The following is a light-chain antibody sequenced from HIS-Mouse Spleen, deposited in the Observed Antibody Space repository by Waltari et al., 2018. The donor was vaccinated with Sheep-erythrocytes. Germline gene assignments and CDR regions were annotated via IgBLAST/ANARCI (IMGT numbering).Light chain of an antibody. J-gene: IGLJ1*01. CDR3: QVWDSSSDHPYV. CDR2: DDS. CDR1: NIGSKS. V-gene: IGLV3-21*02. Sequence: SYVLTQPPSVSVAPGQTARITCGGNNIGSKSVHWYQQKPGQAPVLVVNDDSDRPSGCPERFSGSNSGNTATLTISRVEAGDEADYYCQVWDSSSDHPYVFGTGTKVTVL.